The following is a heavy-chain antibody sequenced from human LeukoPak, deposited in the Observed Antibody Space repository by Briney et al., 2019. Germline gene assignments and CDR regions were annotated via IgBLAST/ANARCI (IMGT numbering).Heavy chain of an antibody. D-gene: IGHD6-6*01. CDR3: ARDHEYSSSNWFDP. V-gene: IGHV1-2*02. J-gene: IGHJ5*02. CDR2: INPNSGGT. Sequence: ASVKVSCKASGYTFTGYYMHWVRQAPGQGLEWMGWINPNSGGTNYAQKFQGRVTMTRDTSISTAYMELSGLRSDDTAAYYCARDHEYSSSNWFDPWGQGTLVTVSS. CDR1: GYTFTGYY.